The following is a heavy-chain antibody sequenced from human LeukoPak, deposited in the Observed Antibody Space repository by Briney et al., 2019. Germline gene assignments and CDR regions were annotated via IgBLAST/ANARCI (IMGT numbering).Heavy chain of an antibody. CDR2: IYYSGSI. CDR3: ARSRAYCSGGSCYNWFDP. Sequence: KASETLSLTCTASGGSISSYYWSWIRQPPGKGLERIGSIYYSGSINYNPSLKSRVTISVDTSKNQFSLKLSSVTAADTAVYYCARSRAYCSGGSCYNWFDPWGQGTLVTVSS. CDR1: GGSISSYY. D-gene: IGHD2-15*01. J-gene: IGHJ5*02. V-gene: IGHV4-59*01.